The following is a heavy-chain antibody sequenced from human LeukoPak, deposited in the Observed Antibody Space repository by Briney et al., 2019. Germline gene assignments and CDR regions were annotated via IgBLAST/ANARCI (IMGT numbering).Heavy chain of an antibody. CDR3: ARDNPIVLMVYAENWFDP. CDR2: INTSGDTI. Sequence: PGGSLRLSCAASGFTFSIYEMNWVRQAPGKGLEWVSYINTSGDTIYYADSVKGRITISRDNAKNSLYLQMNSLRAEDTAVYYCARDNPIVLMVYAENWFDPWGQGTLVTVSS. V-gene: IGHV3-48*03. J-gene: IGHJ5*02. CDR1: GFTFSIYE. D-gene: IGHD2-8*01.